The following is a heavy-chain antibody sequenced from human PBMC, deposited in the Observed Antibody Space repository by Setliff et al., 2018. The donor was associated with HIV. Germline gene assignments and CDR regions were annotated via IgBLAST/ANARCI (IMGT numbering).Heavy chain of an antibody. J-gene: IGHJ6*03. V-gene: IGHV4-61*02. CDR1: GGSISSGGYF. CDR3: ASHGDYYYYYMDV. D-gene: IGHD3-3*01. Sequence: SETLSLTCTVSGGSISSGGYFWSWIRQPAGGGLVWIGRVSSSGNTNYNPSLKSRVIISLDTPKNQFSLKLSSVTAADTAVYYCASHGDYYYYYMDVWGKGTTVTVSS. CDR2: VSSSGNT.